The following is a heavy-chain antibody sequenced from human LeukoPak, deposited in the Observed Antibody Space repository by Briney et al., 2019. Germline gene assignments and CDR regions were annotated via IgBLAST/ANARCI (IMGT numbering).Heavy chain of an antibody. V-gene: IGHV3-30*04. CDR1: GFNFHNFA. Sequence: PERSLRLSCEASGFNFHNFAMHWVRQAPCKGLEWVAVISNDERNKYYTDSVKGRFTISRDNSKSTVYLQMNSLRPEDTAMYYCARPSPPGDGYNPCDYWGPGALVIVSS. J-gene: IGHJ4*02. D-gene: IGHD5-24*01. CDR3: ARPSPPGDGYNPCDY. CDR2: ISNDERNK.